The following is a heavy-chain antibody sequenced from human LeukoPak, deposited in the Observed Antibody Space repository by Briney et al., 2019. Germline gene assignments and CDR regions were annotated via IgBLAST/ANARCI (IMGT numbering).Heavy chain of an antibody. D-gene: IGHD3-22*01. Sequence: SETLSLTCTVSGGSISSSSYYWGWIRQPPGKGLEWIGSIYYSGSTYYNPSLKSRVTISVDTSKNQFSLKLSSVTAADTAVYYCAREVPTMIVVDYDAFDIRGQGTMVTVSS. V-gene: IGHV4-39*07. J-gene: IGHJ3*02. CDR3: AREVPTMIVVDYDAFDI. CDR1: GGSISSSSYY. CDR2: IYYSGST.